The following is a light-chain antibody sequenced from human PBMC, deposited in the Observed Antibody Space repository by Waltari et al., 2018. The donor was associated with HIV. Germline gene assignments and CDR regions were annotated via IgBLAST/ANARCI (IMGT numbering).Light chain of an antibody. CDR1: QSVISSH. CDR2: GAT. CDR3: QHYGSSPQVT. Sequence: EIVLTQSPGTLSLSPGERATLSCGASQSVISSHLAWYQHKPGQAPRLLIYGATSRATGIPDRFSGSGSATDFTLSISRLEPEDFAMYYCQHYGSSPQVTFGGGTKVEIK. V-gene: IGKV3-20*01. J-gene: IGKJ4*01.